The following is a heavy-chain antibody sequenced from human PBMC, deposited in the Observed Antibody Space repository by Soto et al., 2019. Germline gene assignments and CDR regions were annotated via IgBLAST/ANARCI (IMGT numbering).Heavy chain of an antibody. J-gene: IGHJ4*02. Sequence: QVQLVESGGGVVQPGRSLRLSCVASGFTFSDCSMHWVRQAPGKGLEWVAIISHDGSKDYYGDSVKGRFTISRDNSKNTLYLQMNSLRADDTAVYYCANWKCHSGNFFFSGPFDYWGQGTLVTVSS. CDR3: ANWKCHSGNFFFSGPFDY. V-gene: IGHV3-30*18. D-gene: IGHD1-26*01. CDR2: ISHDGSKD. CDR1: GFTFSDCS.